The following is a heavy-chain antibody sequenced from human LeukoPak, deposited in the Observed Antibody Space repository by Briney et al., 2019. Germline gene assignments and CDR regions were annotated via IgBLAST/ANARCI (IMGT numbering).Heavy chain of an antibody. V-gene: IGHV3-21*01. Sequence: GGSLRLSCAASGFTFSSYSMNWVRQAPGKGLEWVSAISSSSDYIFYADSVQGRFTISRDNAVNSLFLQMNSLRAEDTAVYYCASRYCTSTNCYAFDIWGQGTVVTVSS. CDR3: ASRYCTSTNCYAFDI. J-gene: IGHJ3*02. D-gene: IGHD2-2*01. CDR1: GFTFSSYS. CDR2: ISSSSDYI.